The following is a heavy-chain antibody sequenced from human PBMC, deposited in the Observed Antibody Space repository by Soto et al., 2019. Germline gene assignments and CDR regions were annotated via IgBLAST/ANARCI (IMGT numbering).Heavy chain of an antibody. J-gene: IGHJ4*02. Sequence: QVQLVESGGSVVQPGRSLRLSCAASGFTFNKYGMHWVRQAPGKGLEWVAAISNDGSSEYYADSVLGRFTISRDNPKNTLYLQMNSLKSEDTAVYSCANQERVRYFAYWGQGTLVTVSS. CDR1: GFTFNKYG. CDR2: ISNDGSSE. D-gene: IGHD2-21*01. CDR3: ANQERVRYFAY. V-gene: IGHV3-30*18.